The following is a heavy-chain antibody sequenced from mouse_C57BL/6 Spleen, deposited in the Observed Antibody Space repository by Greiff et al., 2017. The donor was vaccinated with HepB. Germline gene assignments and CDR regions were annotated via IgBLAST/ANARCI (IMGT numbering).Heavy chain of an antibody. CDR2: IDPSDSYT. J-gene: IGHJ3*01. Sequence: QVQLQQPGAELVMPGASVKLSCKASGYTFTSYWMHWVKQRPGQGLEWIGEIDPSDSYTNYNQKFKGKSTLTVDKSSSTAYMQLSRLTSEDSAVYYCARGRFWFAYWGQGTLVTVSA. V-gene: IGHV1-69*01. CDR1: GYTFTSYW. CDR3: ARGRFWFAY.